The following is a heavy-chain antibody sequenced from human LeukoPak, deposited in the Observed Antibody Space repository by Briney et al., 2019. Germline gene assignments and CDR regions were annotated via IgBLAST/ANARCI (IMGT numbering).Heavy chain of an antibody. CDR1: GFTFSSYA. D-gene: IGHD2-15*01. J-gene: IGHJ4*02. V-gene: IGHV3-64D*06. Sequence: GGSLRLSCSASGFTFSSYAMHWVRQAPGKGLEYVSAISSNGDSTYYADSVKGRFTISRDNSEKTLDLQMSSLRAEDTAVYYCVKVNVAHCSGSSCTWGELDYWGQGTLVTVSS. CDR3: VKVNVAHCSGSSCTWGELDY. CDR2: ISSNGDST.